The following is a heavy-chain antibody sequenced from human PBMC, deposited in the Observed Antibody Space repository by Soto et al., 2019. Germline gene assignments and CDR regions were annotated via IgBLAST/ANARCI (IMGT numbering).Heavy chain of an antibody. J-gene: IGHJ1*01. D-gene: IGHD2-2*01. Sequence: GGSLRLSCAASGFTFTTYAMSWVRQAPGKGLEWISAISPSGDTTFYADSVKGRFTISRDYSKNTLYLQMNSLRAEDTAIYYCVISRGASCHDAVPHCGQGSLVPGSS. CDR1: GFTFTTYA. CDR3: VISRGASCHDAVPH. V-gene: IGHV3-23*01. CDR2: ISPSGDTT.